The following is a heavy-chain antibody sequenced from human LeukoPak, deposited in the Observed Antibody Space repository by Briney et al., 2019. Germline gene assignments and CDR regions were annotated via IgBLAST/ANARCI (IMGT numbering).Heavy chain of an antibody. D-gene: IGHD6-19*01. CDR3: GREWQWLVDY. V-gene: IGHV3-48*01. CDR2: ISSSSSTI. J-gene: IGHJ4*02. Sequence: GSLRLSCAASGFTFSTYSMNWVRQSPGKGLEWVSYISSSSSTIYYADSVKGRFTISRDNAKNSLYPQMNSLRAEDTAVYYCGREWQWLVDYWGQGTLVTVSS. CDR1: GFTFSTYS.